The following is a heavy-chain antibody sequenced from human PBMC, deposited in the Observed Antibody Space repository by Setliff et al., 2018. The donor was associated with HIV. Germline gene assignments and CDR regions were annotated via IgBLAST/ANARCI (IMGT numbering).Heavy chain of an antibody. Sequence: SETLSLTCPVSGYSIRDNFFWGWVRQPPGKGLEWIGSIFYTGTTYYNPSLKSRVTLSLDTSKNQFSLELTSVTAADTAVYYCARHDCGGDCSINWFDPWGQGTLVTVSS. CDR3: ARHDCGGDCSINWFDP. J-gene: IGHJ5*02. V-gene: IGHV4-38-2*01. D-gene: IGHD2-21*02. CDR1: GYSIRDNFF. CDR2: IFYTGTT.